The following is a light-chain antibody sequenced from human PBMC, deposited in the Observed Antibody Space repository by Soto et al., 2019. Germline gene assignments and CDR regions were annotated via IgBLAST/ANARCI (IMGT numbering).Light chain of an antibody. J-gene: IGLJ2*01. CDR3: CSYTNIYVL. V-gene: IGLV2-14*03. CDR2: DVS. Sequence: QSALTQPASVSGSPGQSITISCIGSSSDVHDYNYVSWYQQHPGKAPRLLIYDVSSRPLGVSNRFSGSKSGNTASLTISGLQAEDEADYYCCSYTNIYVLFGEGTKLTVL. CDR1: SSDVHDYNY.